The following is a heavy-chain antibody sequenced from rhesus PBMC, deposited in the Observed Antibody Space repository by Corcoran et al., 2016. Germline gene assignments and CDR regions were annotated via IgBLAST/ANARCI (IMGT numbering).Heavy chain of an antibody. J-gene: IGHJ2*01. Sequence: QLQLQASGPGLVKPSETLSVTCAVSGGSISSSYCSWIRTAPGKGREGIGYIYGSGRSTNYTPSLKSRVTLAVDTSNNQLSLKLSSVTTADTAVYDCARGPNTRWYFDLWGPGTPITISS. D-gene: IGHD4-23*01. CDR2: IYGSGRST. CDR3: ARGPNTRWYFDL. CDR1: GGSISSSY. V-gene: IGHV4-169*01.